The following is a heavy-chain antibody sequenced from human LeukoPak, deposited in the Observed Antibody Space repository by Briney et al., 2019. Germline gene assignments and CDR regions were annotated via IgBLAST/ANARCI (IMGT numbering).Heavy chain of an antibody. D-gene: IGHD3-10*01. CDR1: GGSISSYY. J-gene: IGHJ5*02. V-gene: IGHV4-59*01. Sequence: SETLSLTCTVSGGSISSYYWSWIRQPLGKGLEWIGYIYYSGSTNYNPSLKSRVTISVDTSKNQFSLKLSSVTAADTAVYYCARGRGYYGSEPYNWFDPWGQGTLVTVSS. CDR3: ARGRGYYGSEPYNWFDP. CDR2: IYYSGST.